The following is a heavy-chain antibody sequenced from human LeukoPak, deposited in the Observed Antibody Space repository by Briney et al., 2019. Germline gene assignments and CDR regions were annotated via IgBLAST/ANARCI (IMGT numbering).Heavy chain of an antibody. Sequence: PGGSLRLSCAASGFIFSSYAMSWVRQAAGKVLEWVSAIGGSGGSTYYADSVKGRFTISRDNSKNTLYLQMNSLRAEDTAVYYCAKAPMVRGVIISNWGQGTLVTVPS. CDR2: IGGSGGST. CDR1: GFIFSSYA. V-gene: IGHV3-23*01. D-gene: IGHD3-10*01. CDR3: AKAPMVRGVIISN. J-gene: IGHJ4*02.